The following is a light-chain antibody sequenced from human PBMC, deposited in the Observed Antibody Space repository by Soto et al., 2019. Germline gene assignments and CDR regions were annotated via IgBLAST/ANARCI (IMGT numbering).Light chain of an antibody. Sequence: EIVMTQSPATLSVSPGEGATLFCRASQSVRSNLAWYHQKPGQAPRLLIYRASTRATGIPAGFSGSGSGTEFTLTISSLQSEDFSVYYCQQYNNWPQSFGQGTKLEIK. CDR3: QQYNNWPQS. V-gene: IGKV3-15*01. J-gene: IGKJ2*03. CDR1: QSVRSN. CDR2: RAS.